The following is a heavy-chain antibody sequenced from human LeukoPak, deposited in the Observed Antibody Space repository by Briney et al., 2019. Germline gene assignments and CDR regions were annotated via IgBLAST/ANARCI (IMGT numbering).Heavy chain of an antibody. D-gene: IGHD7-27*01. CDR1: GGSFSGYY. CDR2: INHSGST. CDR3: ARKTNWGRAIDY. Sequence: TSETLSLTCAVYGGSFSGYYWSWIRQPPGKGLEWIGEINHSGSTNYNPSLKSRVIISVDTSKNQFSLKLSSVTAADTAVYYCARKTNWGRAIDYWGQGTLVTVSS. J-gene: IGHJ4*02. V-gene: IGHV4-34*01.